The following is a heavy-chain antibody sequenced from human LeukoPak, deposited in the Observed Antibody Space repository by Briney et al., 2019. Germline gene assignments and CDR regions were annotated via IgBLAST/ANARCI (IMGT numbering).Heavy chain of an antibody. CDR3: ATHFYDSSGYYSPDY. Sequence: GGSLRLSCAASGFTFSNYAMYWVRQAPGKGPEWVAVISYDGSNKYYADSAKGRFTISRDNSKNTLYLQMSSLRAEDTAVYYCATHFYDSSGYYSPDYWGQGTLVTVSS. CDR1: GFTFSNYA. J-gene: IGHJ4*02. D-gene: IGHD3-22*01. CDR2: ISYDGSNK. V-gene: IGHV3-30-3*01.